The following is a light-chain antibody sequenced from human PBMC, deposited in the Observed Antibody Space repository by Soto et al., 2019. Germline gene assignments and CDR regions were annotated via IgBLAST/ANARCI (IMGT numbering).Light chain of an antibody. J-gene: IGKJ4*01. Sequence: IVLTQAPGTLSLSPGERASLSCRASQSVSNNYLAWYQQKPGQAPRLLIYDASRRATGIPDRFSGSGSGTAFTLTISRREPEDFAVYYCQQYGSSSLTFGGGTKVEIK. CDR3: QQYGSSSLT. CDR2: DAS. V-gene: IGKV3-20*01. CDR1: QSVSNNY.